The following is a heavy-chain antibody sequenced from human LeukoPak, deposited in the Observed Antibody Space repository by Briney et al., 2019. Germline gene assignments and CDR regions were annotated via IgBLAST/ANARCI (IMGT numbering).Heavy chain of an antibody. Sequence: GGSLRLSCAAFGFTVSSNYMSWVRQAPGKGLEWVSVIYSGGSTYYADSVKGRFTISRDNSKNTLYLQMNSLRAEDTAVYYCARSGGPSGPTVTDYWGQGTLVTVSS. D-gene: IGHD4-17*01. J-gene: IGHJ4*02. CDR3: ARSGGPSGPTVTDY. V-gene: IGHV3-53*01. CDR2: IYSGGST. CDR1: GFTVSSNY.